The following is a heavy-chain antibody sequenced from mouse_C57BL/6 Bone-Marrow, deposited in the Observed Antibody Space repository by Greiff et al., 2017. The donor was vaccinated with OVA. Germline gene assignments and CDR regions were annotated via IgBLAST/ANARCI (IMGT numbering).Heavy chain of an antibody. CDR1: GFSLTSYG. CDR3: ARNPLYAPYYFDY. J-gene: IGHJ2*01. D-gene: IGHD1-1*01. CDR2: IWSGGST. V-gene: IGHV2-2*01. Sequence: QVQLQQSGPGLVQPSQSLSITCTVSGFSLTSYGVHWVRQSPGKGLEWLGVIWSGGSTDYNADFISRLSISKDNSKSQVFYKMNSIQADDTAIYYCARNPLYAPYYFDYWGQGTTLTVSS.